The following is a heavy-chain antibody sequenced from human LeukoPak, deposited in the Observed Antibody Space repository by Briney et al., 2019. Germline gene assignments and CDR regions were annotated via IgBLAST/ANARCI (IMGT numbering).Heavy chain of an antibody. J-gene: IGHJ6*03. D-gene: IGHD2-15*01. CDR3: ATNRAYCSGGSCNSYYYYYMDV. Sequence: PSETLSLTCTVSGYSISSGYYWGWIRQPPGKGLEWIGIINYSGSTYYNPSLKSRVTISVDTSKDQFSLKLSSVTAADTAVYYCATNRAYCSGGSCNSYYYYYMDVWGKGTTVTVSS. CDR1: GYSISSGYY. CDR2: INYSGST. V-gene: IGHV4-38-2*02.